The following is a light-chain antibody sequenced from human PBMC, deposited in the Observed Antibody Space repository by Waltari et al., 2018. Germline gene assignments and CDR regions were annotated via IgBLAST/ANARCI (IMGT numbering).Light chain of an antibody. J-gene: IGKJ1*01. V-gene: IGKV1-5*03. Sequence: IQMTQSPSTLSASVGDRVTIPCRASQSISSWLAWYQQNPGKAPKLLIYKASSLESGVPSRFSGSGSGTEFTLTISSLQPDDFATYYCQQYNSHSPWAFGQGTKVEIK. CDR2: KAS. CDR1: QSISSW. CDR3: QQYNSHSPWA.